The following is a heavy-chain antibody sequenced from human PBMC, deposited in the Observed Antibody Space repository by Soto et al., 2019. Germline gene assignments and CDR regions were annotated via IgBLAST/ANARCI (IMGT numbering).Heavy chain of an antibody. CDR3: ARYSFGASTFDY. CDR2: ISGNTRNT. J-gene: IGHJ4*02. V-gene: IGHV1-18*01. Sequence: GSVKVCFKASGYPFSSYGISWVRQAPGQGLEWMGWISGNTRNTKYAQKLQGRVIMFIDSSTSTAYMELRSLKSDDTAVYYCARYSFGASTFDYWGQGTMVTVSS. CDR1: GYPFSSYG. D-gene: IGHD5-18*01.